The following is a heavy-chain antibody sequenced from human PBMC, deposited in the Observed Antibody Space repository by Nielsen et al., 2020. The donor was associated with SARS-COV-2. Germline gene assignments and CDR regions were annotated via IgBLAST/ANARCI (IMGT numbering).Heavy chain of an antibody. J-gene: IGHJ4*02. CDR2: ISYDGSSK. Sequence: GGSLRLSCAASGFTFSSYAMHWVRQAPGKGLEWVAVISYDGSSKYYADSVKGRFTISRDNSKNTLYLQMNSLRAEDTAVYYCARSPYYYDSSGYWSTRQLFDYWGQGTLVTVSS. CDR3: ARSPYYYDSSGYWSTRQLFDY. CDR1: GFTFSSYA. V-gene: IGHV3-30-3*01. D-gene: IGHD3-22*01.